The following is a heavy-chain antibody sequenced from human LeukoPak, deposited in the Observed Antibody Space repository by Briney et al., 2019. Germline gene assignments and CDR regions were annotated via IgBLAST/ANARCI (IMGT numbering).Heavy chain of an antibody. CDR1: GFTFSSYG. CDR2: IWYDGSNK. J-gene: IGHJ6*02. V-gene: IGHV3-33*01. D-gene: IGHD5-24*01. Sequence: QPGGSLRLSCAASGFTFSSYGMHWVRQAPGKGLEWGAVIWYDGSNKYYADSVKGRFTISRDNSKNTLYLQMNSLRAEDTAVYYCARVEMTHYGMDVWGQGTTVTVSS. CDR3: ARVEMTHYGMDV.